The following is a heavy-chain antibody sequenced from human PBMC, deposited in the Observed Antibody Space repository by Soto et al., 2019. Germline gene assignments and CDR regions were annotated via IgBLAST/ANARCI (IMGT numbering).Heavy chain of an antibody. CDR2: ISGSGDST. D-gene: IGHD6-19*01. Sequence: EVQLLESGGGLVQPGGSLRLSCAASGFTFSSYAMSWVRQAPGKGLEWVSGISGSGDSTYYADSVKGRFTISRDNSXNXQDLQMNSLRAEDTAVYYCAKGVPGIAVAGTGYFQHWGQGTLVTVSS. CDR1: GFTFSSYA. V-gene: IGHV3-23*01. J-gene: IGHJ1*01. CDR3: AKGVPGIAVAGTGYFQH.